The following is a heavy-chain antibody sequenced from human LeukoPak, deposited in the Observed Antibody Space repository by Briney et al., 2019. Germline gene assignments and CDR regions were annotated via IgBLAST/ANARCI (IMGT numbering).Heavy chain of an antibody. Sequence: PGGTLRLSCVVSGFTLDDYGIGWVRQAPGKGLEWVSGINWNGGSTDYTDSVKGRFTFSGENAKNSVHLQKSSLGVETAALYHCGVTSGSGSDSGYLSHWGQGTMVTVSS. CDR1: GFTLDDYG. D-gene: IGHD5-12*01. V-gene: IGHV3-20*01. J-gene: IGHJ4*02. CDR3: GVTSGSGSDSGYLSH. CDR2: INWNGGST.